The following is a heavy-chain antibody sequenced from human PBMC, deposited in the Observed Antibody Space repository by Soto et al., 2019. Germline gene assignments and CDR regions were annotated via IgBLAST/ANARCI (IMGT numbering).Heavy chain of an antibody. D-gene: IGHD3-3*01. CDR1: GFTFSSYS. CDR2: ISSSSSTI. CDR3: ARSGYDFWSGYYTGPPGY. Sequence: GGSLRLSCAASGFTFSSYSMNWVRQAPGKGLEWVSYISSSSSTIYYADSVKGRFTISRDNAKNSLYLQMNSLRAEDTAVYYCARSGYDFWSGYYTGPPGYWGQGTLVTVSS. V-gene: IGHV3-48*01. J-gene: IGHJ4*02.